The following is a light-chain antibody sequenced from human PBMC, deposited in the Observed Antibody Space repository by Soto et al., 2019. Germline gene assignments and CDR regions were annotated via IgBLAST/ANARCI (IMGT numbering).Light chain of an antibody. Sequence: EIVMTQSPATLSVSPGERATLSCRASQSVSSNLAWYQQKPGQAPRLLIYDAFTRATDIPARFSGSGSGTEFTLTISSLQSEDFAVYYCQQYNNWPPFTFGQGTRLEIK. V-gene: IGKV3-15*01. J-gene: IGKJ5*01. CDR3: QQYNNWPPFT. CDR1: QSVSSN. CDR2: DAF.